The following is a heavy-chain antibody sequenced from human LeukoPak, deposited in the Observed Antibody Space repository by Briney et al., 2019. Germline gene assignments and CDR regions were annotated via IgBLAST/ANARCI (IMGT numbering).Heavy chain of an antibody. CDR3: ARALTFRPSIAAI. V-gene: IGHV1-8*01. J-gene: IGHJ4*02. CDR1: GYTFTSYD. Sequence: ASVKVSCKASGYTFTSYDINWVRQATGQELEWMGWMNPNSGNTGYAQKFQGRVTMTRNTSISTAYMELSSLRSEDTAVYYCARALTFRPSIAAIWGQGTLVTVSS. D-gene: IGHD6-6*01. CDR2: MNPNSGNT.